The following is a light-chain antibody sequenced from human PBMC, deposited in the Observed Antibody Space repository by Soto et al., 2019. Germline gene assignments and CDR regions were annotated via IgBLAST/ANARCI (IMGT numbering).Light chain of an antibody. V-gene: IGLV1-51*01. CDR2: DND. CDR3: ATWDSSLSAAG. CDR1: SSNIGNNY. Sequence: QSVLTQPPSVSAAPGQKVTISCSGSSSNIGNNYVSWYQHLPGTAPKLLIYDNDKRPSGIPDRFSGSKSGTSATLGITGLQTGDEADYYCATWDSSLSAAGFGPGTKVTVL. J-gene: IGLJ1*01.